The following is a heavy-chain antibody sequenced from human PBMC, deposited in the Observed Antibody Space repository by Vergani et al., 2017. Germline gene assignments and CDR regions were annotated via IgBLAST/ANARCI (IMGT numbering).Heavy chain of an antibody. Sequence: QGQLAQSGAEVKKPGSSVKVSCKASGVNYRSLAISWVRLAPGQGLEWMGRIVPIFEKINYAPKFQGRVTITADESTNIAYMELSSLRSEDTAVYYCARSYSSADYNWFDPWGQGTLVTVSS. CDR2: IVPIFEKI. V-gene: IGHV1-69*13. CDR1: GVNYRSLA. J-gene: IGHJ5*02. D-gene: IGHD6-19*01. CDR3: ARSYSSADYNWFDP.